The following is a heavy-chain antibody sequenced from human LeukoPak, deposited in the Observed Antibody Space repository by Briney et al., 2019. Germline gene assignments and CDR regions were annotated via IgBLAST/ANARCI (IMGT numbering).Heavy chain of an antibody. V-gene: IGHV1-2*02. J-gene: IGHJ3*02. CDR1: GYTFTGYY. CDR2: INPNSGGT. CDR3: AIVVEKMYDAFDI. Sequence: ASVKVSCKASGYTFTGYYMHWVRQAPGQGLEWMGWINPNSGGTNYAQKFQGRVTMTRETSISTAYMELSRLRSDDTAVYYCAIVVEKMYDAFDIWGQGTMVTVSS. D-gene: IGHD1-26*01.